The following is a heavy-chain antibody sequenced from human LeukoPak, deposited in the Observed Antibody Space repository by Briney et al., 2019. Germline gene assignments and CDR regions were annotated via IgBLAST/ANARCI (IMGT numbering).Heavy chain of an antibody. Sequence: PSETLSLTCTFSGGSISSYYWSWIRQPAGKGLEWIGRIHTSGSTNYNPSLKRRVTMSVDTSKNQFSLKLNSVTAADTAVYYCAKSNGYGLIDIWGQGTMVTVSS. D-gene: IGHD3-22*01. CDR2: IHTSGST. CDR1: GGSISSYY. J-gene: IGHJ3*02. V-gene: IGHV4-4*07. CDR3: AKSNGYGLIDI.